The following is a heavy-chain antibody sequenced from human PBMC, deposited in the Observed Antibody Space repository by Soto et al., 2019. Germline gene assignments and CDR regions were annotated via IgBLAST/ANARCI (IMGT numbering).Heavy chain of an antibody. CDR1: GFTFDDYA. V-gene: IGHV3-9*01. J-gene: IGHJ4*01. CDR3: VKDSYADFHRVLSTAEYFFDY. CDR2: ITWNSGKI. D-gene: IGHD2-15*01. Sequence: GGSLRLSCTASGFTFDDYAMHWVRQGPGRGLEWVSGITWNSGKIAYADSVKGRFTIARDDDNNSLYLQMDSLRPEDTALYYCVKDSYADFHRVLSTAEYFFDYWGHGTLVTVSS.